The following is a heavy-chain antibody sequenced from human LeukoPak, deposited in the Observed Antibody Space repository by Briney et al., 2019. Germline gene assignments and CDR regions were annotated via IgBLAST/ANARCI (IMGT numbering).Heavy chain of an antibody. CDR1: GYTFTSYD. CDR2: MNPNSGNT. Sequence: ASVKVSCKASGYTFTSYDINRVRQATGQGLEWMGWMNPNSGNTGYAQKFQGRVTMTRNTSISTAYMELSSLRSEDTAVYYCARVWGRFGYNFRYWGQGTLVTVSS. V-gene: IGHV1-8*01. D-gene: IGHD5-24*01. CDR3: ARVWGRFGYNFRY. J-gene: IGHJ4*02.